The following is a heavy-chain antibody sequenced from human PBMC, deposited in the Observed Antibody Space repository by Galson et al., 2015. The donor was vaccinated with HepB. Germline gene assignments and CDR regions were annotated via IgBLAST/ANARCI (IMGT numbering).Heavy chain of an antibody. CDR3: ARRSSSAAGGRGLDV. Sequence: QSGAEVKKPGDSLKISCTGSGYSFTSYWIAWVRQMPGKGLEWMGIIYPGDADTRYSPSFQGQVTISADKSISTAYLQWSSLKASDTAMYYCARRSSSAAGGRGLDVWGQGTTVTVSS. CDR2: IYPGDADT. D-gene: IGHD6-6*01. CDR1: GYSFTSYW. J-gene: IGHJ6*02. V-gene: IGHV5-51*01.